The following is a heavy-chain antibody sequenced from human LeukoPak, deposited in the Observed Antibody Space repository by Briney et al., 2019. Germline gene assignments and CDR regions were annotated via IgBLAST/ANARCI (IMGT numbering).Heavy chain of an antibody. J-gene: IGHJ4*02. V-gene: IGHV3-23*01. CDR3: ARGFHSGSYYYLDN. CDR2: ISGSGDNT. Sequence: GGSLRLSCAASGFSFSNYAMSWVRQAPGKGLEWVSVISGSGDNTYYANSVKGRLTISRDNSKKMVYLQMDSLRAEDTALYYCARGFHSGSYYYLDNWGQGILVTVSS. D-gene: IGHD1-26*01. CDR1: GFSFSNYA.